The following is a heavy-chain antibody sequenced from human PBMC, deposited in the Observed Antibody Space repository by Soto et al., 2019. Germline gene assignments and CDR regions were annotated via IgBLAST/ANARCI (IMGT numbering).Heavy chain of an antibody. CDR1: GASIKSGDHY. V-gene: IGHV4-30-4*01. CDR2: IYYSGRT. D-gene: IGHD4-17*01. Sequence: QVQLRESGPGLVKPSQTLSLTCTVSGASIKSGDHYWSWIRQPPGKGLEWIGYIYYSGRTYYNPSLKSRVSIVSDTSRNQCSLRLSSVTAADTAVVYCDRVLCANCGAYCWFDPWGQGTLVTVSS. J-gene: IGHJ5*02. CDR3: DRVLCANCGAYCWFDP.